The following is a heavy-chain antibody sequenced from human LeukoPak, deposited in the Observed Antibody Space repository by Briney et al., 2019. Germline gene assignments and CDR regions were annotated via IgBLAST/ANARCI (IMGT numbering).Heavy chain of an antibody. CDR3: ARPITKSLNYYDSSGYYSH. D-gene: IGHD3-22*01. Sequence: ASVKVSCKASGYTFTGYYMHWVRQAPGQGLEWMGIINPINVITRYAQKFQGRVTMTRDMSTSTVYMELSSLRSEDTAVYYCARPITKSLNYYDSSGYYSHWGQGTLVTVSS. J-gene: IGHJ4*02. CDR1: GYTFTGYY. V-gene: IGHV1-46*01. CDR2: INPINVIT.